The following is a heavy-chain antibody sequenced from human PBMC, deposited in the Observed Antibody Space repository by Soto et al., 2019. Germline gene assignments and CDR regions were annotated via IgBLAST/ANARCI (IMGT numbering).Heavy chain of an antibody. D-gene: IGHD6-19*01. V-gene: IGHV6-1*01. J-gene: IGHJ4*02. Sequence: RTLSLTCAMAGDSVSSNSAAWNWIRQSPSRGLEWLGRTYYRSKWYSDYAVSVKSRITINPDTSKNQFSLQLNSVTPEDTAVYYCARGSYYSGWVWGQGTLVTVSS. CDR2: TYYRSKWYS. CDR3: ARGSYYSGWV. CDR1: GDSVSSNSAA.